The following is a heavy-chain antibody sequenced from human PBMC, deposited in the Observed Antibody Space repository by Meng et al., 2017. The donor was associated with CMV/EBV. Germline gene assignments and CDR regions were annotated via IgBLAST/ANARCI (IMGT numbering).Heavy chain of an antibody. D-gene: IGHD5-18*01. V-gene: IGHV3-7*03. CDR1: GFTFSRSW. Sequence: LSCVGSGFTFSRSWMSWVRQAPGKGLEWVAEINEDGSKKYYVDSVKGRFTISRDNAKNSLFLQMNSLRAEDTAVYYCASNVDTAMVSWGQGTLVTVSS. J-gene: IGHJ4*02. CDR3: ASNVDTAMVS. CDR2: INEDGSKK.